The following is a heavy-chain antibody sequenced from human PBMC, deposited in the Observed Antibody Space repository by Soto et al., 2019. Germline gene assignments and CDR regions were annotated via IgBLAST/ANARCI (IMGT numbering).Heavy chain of an antibody. J-gene: IGHJ5*02. CDR1: GGTFSSYT. D-gene: IGHD3-10*01. CDR3: ARGPRRYGSGSYYHNWFDP. V-gene: IGHV1-69*02. Sequence: ASVKVSCKASGGTFSSYTISWVRQAPGQGLEWMGRIIPILGIANYAQKLQGRVTITADKSTSTAYMELSSLRSEDTAVYYCARGPRRYGSGSYYHNWFDPWGQGTLVTVSS. CDR2: IIPILGIA.